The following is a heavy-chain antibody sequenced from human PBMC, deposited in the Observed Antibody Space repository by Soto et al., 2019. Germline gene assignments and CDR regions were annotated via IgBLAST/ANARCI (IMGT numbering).Heavy chain of an antibody. J-gene: IGHJ6*02. Sequence: SETLSLTCTVSGGSISSGGYYWSWIRQHPGKGLEWIGYIYYSGSTYYNPSLKSRVTISVDTSKNQFSLKLSSVTAADTAVYYCATHSTKQQLVSARDCAVCYYGMDVWGQGTTVTVSS. CDR3: ATHSTKQQLVSARDCAVCYYGMDV. D-gene: IGHD6-13*01. V-gene: IGHV4-31*03. CDR2: IYYSGST. CDR1: GGSISSGGYY.